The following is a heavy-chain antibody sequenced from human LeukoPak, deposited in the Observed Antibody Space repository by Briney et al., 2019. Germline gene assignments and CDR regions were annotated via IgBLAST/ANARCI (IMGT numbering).Heavy chain of an antibody. CDR1: GYTFTSYA. Sequence: ASVKVSCKASGYTFTSYAMHWVRQAPGQRLEWMGWINAGNGNTKYSQEFQGRVTITRDTSASTAYMELSSLRSEDMAVYYCARSRNEASSSWYFVSYYFDYWGQGTLVTVSS. CDR2: INAGNGNT. J-gene: IGHJ4*02. CDR3: ARSRNEASSSWYFVSYYFDY. D-gene: IGHD6-13*01. V-gene: IGHV1-3*03.